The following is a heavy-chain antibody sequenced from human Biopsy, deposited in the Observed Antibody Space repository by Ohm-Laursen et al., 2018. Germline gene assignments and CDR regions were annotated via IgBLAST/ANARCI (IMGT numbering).Heavy chain of an antibody. CDR3: ARHAPSYSGSYWRYFDL. CDR2: ISYTGST. Sequence: SDTLSLTCTVSGGFISSSSYYWGWIRQPPGKGLEWIGSISYTGSTHDNPSLTSRVTISVATSKNRFSLKLYSLTAADTAVYYCARHAPSYSGSYWRYFDLWGRGTLVTVSS. J-gene: IGHJ2*01. D-gene: IGHD1-26*01. CDR1: GGFISSSSYY. V-gene: IGHV4-39*01.